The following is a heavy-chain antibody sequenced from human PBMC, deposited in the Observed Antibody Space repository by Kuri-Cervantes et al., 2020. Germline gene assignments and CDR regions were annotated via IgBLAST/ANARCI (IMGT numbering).Heavy chain of an antibody. Sequence: GESLKISCAASGFTFSSYGMHWVRQAPGKGLEWVAVISYDGSNKYYADSVKGRFTISRDNSKNTLYLQMNSLRAEDTAVYYCARVPLDCSGGSCYSENYFDYWGQGTLVTVSS. CDR2: ISYDGSNK. J-gene: IGHJ4*02. CDR1: GFTFSSYG. CDR3: ARVPLDCSGGSCYSENYFDY. V-gene: IGHV3-30*03. D-gene: IGHD2-15*01.